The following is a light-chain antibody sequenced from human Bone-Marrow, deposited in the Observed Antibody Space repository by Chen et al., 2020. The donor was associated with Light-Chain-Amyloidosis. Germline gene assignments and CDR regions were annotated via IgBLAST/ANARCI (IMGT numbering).Light chain of an antibody. CDR2: DDS. Sequence: SYVLTHPSSVSVAPGQTATIACGGNNIGSTSVHWYQQTPGQAPLLVVYDDSDRPSGIPERLSGSNSGNTASLTISRVEAGDEADYYCQVWDRSSDRPVFGGWTKLTVL. J-gene: IGLJ3*02. CDR1: NIGSTS. V-gene: IGLV3-21*02. CDR3: QVWDRSSDRPV.